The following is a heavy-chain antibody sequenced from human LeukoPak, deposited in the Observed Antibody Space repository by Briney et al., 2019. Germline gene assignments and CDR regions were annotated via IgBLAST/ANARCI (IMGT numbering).Heavy chain of an antibody. CDR3: ARYVIRWAENYFDY. CDR2: IYHSGST. CDR1: GGSISSGGYC. Sequence: SQTLSLTCAVSGGSISSGGYCWSWIPQPPGKGLEWFGYIYHSGSTYSNPSLKSRVTISVDRSKNQFSLKLSSVTAADTAVYYCARYVIRWAENYFDYWGQGTLVTVSS. J-gene: IGHJ4*02. V-gene: IGHV4-30-2*01. D-gene: IGHD3-16*02.